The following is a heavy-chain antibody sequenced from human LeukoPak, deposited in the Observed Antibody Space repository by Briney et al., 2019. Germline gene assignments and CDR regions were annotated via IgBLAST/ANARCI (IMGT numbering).Heavy chain of an antibody. CDR2: IYHSGST. CDR1: GYSISSGYY. V-gene: IGHV4-38-2*02. Sequence: PSETLSLTCTVSGYSISSGYYWGWIRQPPGKGLEWIGSIYHSGSTYYNPSLKSRVAISVDTSKNQFSLKLSSVTAADTAVYYCARDRQGKCSGGSCYSDAFDIWGQGTMVTVSS. J-gene: IGHJ3*02. D-gene: IGHD2-15*01. CDR3: ARDRQGKCSGGSCYSDAFDI.